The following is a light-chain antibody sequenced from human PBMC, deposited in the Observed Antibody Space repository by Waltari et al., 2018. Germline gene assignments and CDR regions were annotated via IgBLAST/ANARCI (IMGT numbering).Light chain of an antibody. CDR3: SSYTSSSSTLEV. J-gene: IGLJ3*02. CDR2: EVS. V-gene: IGLV2-14*01. Sequence: QSALTQPASVSGSPGQSITISCTGTSSDVGGYKYVPWYQQHPGKAPKLMIYEVSNRPSGVSNRFSGSKSGNTASLTISGLQAEDEADYYCSSYTSSSSTLEVFGGGTKLTVL. CDR1: SSDVGGYKY.